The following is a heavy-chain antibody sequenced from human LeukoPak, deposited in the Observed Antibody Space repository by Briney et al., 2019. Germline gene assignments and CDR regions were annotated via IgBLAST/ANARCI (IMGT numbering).Heavy chain of an antibody. CDR2: IVAGSGNT. CDR3: AADRDIVVVPAAISYYYMDV. J-gene: IGHJ6*03. Sequence: ASVKVSCKASGLTFTSSAVQWVRQARGQRLEWIGWIVAGSGNTNYAQKFQERVTITRDMSTSTAYMELSSLRSEDTAVYYCAADRDIVVVPAAISYYYMDVWGKGTTVTVSS. CDR1: GLTFTSSA. V-gene: IGHV1-58*01. D-gene: IGHD2-2*02.